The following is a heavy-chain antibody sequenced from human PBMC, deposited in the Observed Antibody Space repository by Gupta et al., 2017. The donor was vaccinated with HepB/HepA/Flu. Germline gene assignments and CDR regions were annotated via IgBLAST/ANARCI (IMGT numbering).Heavy chain of an antibody. D-gene: IGHD6-19*01. V-gene: IGHV4-39*01. CDR3: ARHRAGWYVDL. J-gene: IGHJ2*01. CDR1: GDAISSRPAF. CDR2: VFYSGRT. Sequence: QVQLLESGPGLVKPSETRSLTCTVSGDAISSRPAFWAWIRQSPGKGLEWIGSVFYSGRTHYNPSLKRLVTVSADASKNQCSLRLISMSAADTAVYYCARHRAGWYVDLWGRDSPVTVSS.